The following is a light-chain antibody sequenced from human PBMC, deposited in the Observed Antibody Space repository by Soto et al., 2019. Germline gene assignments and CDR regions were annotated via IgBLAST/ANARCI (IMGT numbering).Light chain of an antibody. CDR2: LNTDGSH. Sequence: LVLTQSPSASASLGASVKLTCTLSSGHSTYSIAWHQQQPEKGPRYLMKLNTDGSHSKGDGIPGRFSGSSSGAERYLTISSLQSEDEADYYCQTWDTGTVVFGGGTKLTVL. CDR1: SGHSTYS. J-gene: IGLJ2*01. V-gene: IGLV4-69*02. CDR3: QTWDTGTVV.